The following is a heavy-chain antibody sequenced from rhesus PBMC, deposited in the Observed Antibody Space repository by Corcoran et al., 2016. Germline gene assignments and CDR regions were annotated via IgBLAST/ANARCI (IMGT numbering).Heavy chain of an antibody. D-gene: IGHD3-40*01. CDR3: ATLSSFRDY. Sequence: DQLGLSGGWVKKPGASVTISCKASGYTLTVDYLHRVREAPGIGLEWMGRVDPEDGDAPHAQNSPDRVTITTYMSTDTASMELRSLRSEDTAVYYYATLSSFRDYWGQGVLVTVSS. CDR2: VDPEDGDA. J-gene: IGHJ4*01. CDR1: GYTLTVDY. V-gene: IGHV1-111*02.